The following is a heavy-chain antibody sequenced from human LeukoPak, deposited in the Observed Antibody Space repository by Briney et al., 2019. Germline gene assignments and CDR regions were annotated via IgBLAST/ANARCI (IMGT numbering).Heavy chain of an antibody. CDR1: GYTFTSYY. Sequence: ASVKVSCKASGYTFTSYYMHWVRQAPGRGLEWMGIINPSGGSTSYAQKFQGRVTMTRDTSTSTVYMELSSLRSEDTAVYYCARDGIVGATVPAFDYWGQGTLVTVSS. D-gene: IGHD1-26*01. J-gene: IGHJ4*02. CDR3: ARDGIVGATVPAFDY. CDR2: INPSGGST. V-gene: IGHV1-46*01.